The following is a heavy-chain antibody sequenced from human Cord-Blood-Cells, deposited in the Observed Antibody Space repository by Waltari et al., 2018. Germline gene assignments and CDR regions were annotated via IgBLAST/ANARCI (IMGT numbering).Heavy chain of an antibody. CDR2: ISPIFCTA. D-gene: IGHD6-13*01. CDR3: ARVGRIAATTNWFDP. Sequence: QVQLVQSGAEVKKPGSSVKVSCKASGGTFSSYAISWVRQAPGQGLEWMGGISPIFCTANYAQKFQGRVTITADESTSTAYMELSSLRSEDTAVYYCARVGRIAATTNWFDPWGQGTLVTVSS. CDR1: GGTFSSYA. V-gene: IGHV1-69*01. J-gene: IGHJ5*02.